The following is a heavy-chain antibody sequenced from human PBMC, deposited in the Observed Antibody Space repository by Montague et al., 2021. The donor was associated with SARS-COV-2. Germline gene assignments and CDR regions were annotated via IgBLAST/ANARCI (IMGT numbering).Heavy chain of an antibody. D-gene: IGHD3-9*01. Sequence: SLRLSCAASGFTFSTYSMNWVRQAPGKGLEWVSSISSSSSYIYYADSVKGRFTISRDNAKNSLYLQMNSLRAEDTAVYYCGRVISSSYDIGDYWGQGTLVTVSS. CDR2: ISSSSSYI. CDR1: GFTFSTYS. V-gene: IGHV3-21*01. CDR3: GRVISSSYDIGDY. J-gene: IGHJ4*02.